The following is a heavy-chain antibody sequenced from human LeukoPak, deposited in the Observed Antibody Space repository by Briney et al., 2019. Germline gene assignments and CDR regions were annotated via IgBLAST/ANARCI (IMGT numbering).Heavy chain of an antibody. CDR2: ISAYNGNT. V-gene: IGHV1-18*01. D-gene: IGHD1-26*01. Sequence: GASVKVSCKASGYTFTSYGISWVRQAPGQGLEWMGWISAYNGNTNYAQKFQGRVTITADKSTSTAYMELSSLRSEDTAVYYCARESSIVGATLRYWGQGTLVTVSS. CDR1: GYTFTSYG. J-gene: IGHJ4*02. CDR3: ARESSIVGATLRY.